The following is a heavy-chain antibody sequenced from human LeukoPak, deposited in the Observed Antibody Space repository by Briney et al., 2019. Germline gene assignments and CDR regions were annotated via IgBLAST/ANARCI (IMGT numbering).Heavy chain of an antibody. Sequence: GASVRVSCKASGYTFIDHGISWVRHAPGQGLEWMGWISAYNGNTNYAQKLQGRLTMTTDTSTRTAYMELRSLRSDDTAVYYCARDSGSGWYNWFDPWGQGTLVTVSS. CDR3: ARDSGSGWYNWFDP. CDR2: ISAYNGNT. J-gene: IGHJ5*02. CDR1: GYTFIDHG. D-gene: IGHD6-19*01. V-gene: IGHV1-18*01.